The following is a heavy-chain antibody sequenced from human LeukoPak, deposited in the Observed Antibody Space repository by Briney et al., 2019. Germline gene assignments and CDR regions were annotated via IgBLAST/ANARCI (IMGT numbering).Heavy chain of an antibody. J-gene: IGHJ4*02. D-gene: IGHD3-22*01. V-gene: IGHV3-66*01. CDR2: IYSGGST. CDR3: ARETFYYYDSSDYYGIFDY. Sequence: GGSLRLSCAASGFTVSTNYMSWARQAPGKGLEWVAVIYSGGSTYYADSVKGRFTISRDNSKNTLYLQMNSLRAEDTAVYYCARETFYYYDSSDYYGIFDYWGQGTLVTVSS. CDR1: GFTVSTNY.